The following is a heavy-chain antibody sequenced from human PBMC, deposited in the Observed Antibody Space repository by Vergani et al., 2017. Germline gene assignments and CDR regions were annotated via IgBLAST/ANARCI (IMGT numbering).Heavy chain of an antibody. Sequence: QVQLQQWGAGLLKPSETLSLTCAVYGGSFSGYYWSWIRQPPGKGLEWIGEINHSGSTNYNPSLKSRVTISVDKSKNQFSLKLSSVTAADTAVYYCARGRLRYFDWLSKPDAFDIWGQGTMVTVFS. J-gene: IGHJ3*02. CDR3: ARGRLRYFDWLSKPDAFDI. CDR1: GGSFSGYY. V-gene: IGHV4-34*01. CDR2: INHSGST. D-gene: IGHD3-9*01.